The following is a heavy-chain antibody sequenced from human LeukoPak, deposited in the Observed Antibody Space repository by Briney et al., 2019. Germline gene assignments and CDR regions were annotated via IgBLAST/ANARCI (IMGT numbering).Heavy chain of an antibody. Sequence: SETLSLTCTVSGGSISSYYWSWIRQPPGKGLEWIGYIYYSGSTNYNPSLKSRVTISVDTSKNQFSLKLSSVTAADTAVYYCARAGDWNRKYYMDVWGKGTTVTVSS. D-gene: IGHD1-1*01. CDR1: GGSISSYY. J-gene: IGHJ6*03. CDR2: IYYSGST. V-gene: IGHV4-59*08. CDR3: ARAGDWNRKYYMDV.